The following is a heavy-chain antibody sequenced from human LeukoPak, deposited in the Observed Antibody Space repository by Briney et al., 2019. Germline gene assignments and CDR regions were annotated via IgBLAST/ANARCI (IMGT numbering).Heavy chain of an antibody. CDR2: ISGSGGST. J-gene: IGHJ4*02. V-gene: IGHV3-23*01. D-gene: IGHD1-26*01. Sequence: PGGSLRLSCAASGFTFSSYAMSWVRQAPGKGLEWVSAISGSGGSTYYADSVKGRFTISRDNSKNTLYLQVNSLRAEDTAVYYCAKDYLRVEGATQFDYWGQGTLVTVSS. CDR1: GFTFSSYA. CDR3: AKDYLRVEGATQFDY.